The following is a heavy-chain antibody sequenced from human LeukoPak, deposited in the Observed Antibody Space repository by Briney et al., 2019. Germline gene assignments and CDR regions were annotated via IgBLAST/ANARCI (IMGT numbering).Heavy chain of an antibody. Sequence: GESLKISCKGSGYSFTSYWIGWVRQMPGKGLEWMGIIYPGDSDTRYSPSFQGQVIISADKSVSTAYLQWSSLKASDTAMYYCARRISSWAAGYFDYWGQGTLVTVSS. D-gene: IGHD6-13*01. CDR1: GYSFTSYW. J-gene: IGHJ4*02. CDR2: IYPGDSDT. V-gene: IGHV5-51*01. CDR3: ARRISSWAAGYFDY.